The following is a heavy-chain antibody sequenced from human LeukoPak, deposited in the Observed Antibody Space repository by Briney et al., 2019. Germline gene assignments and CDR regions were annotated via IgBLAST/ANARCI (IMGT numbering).Heavy chain of an antibody. CDR3: AREQTPYGSSWYSFDS. Sequence: ASVKVSCKASGYTFTGYYMHWVRQAPGQGLEWMGWINPNSGGTNYAQKFQGRVTMTRDTSISTAYMELRSLRPDDTAVYYCAREQTPYGSSWYSFDSWGQGTLVTVSS. J-gene: IGHJ4*02. D-gene: IGHD6-13*01. CDR1: GYTFTGYY. V-gene: IGHV1-2*02. CDR2: INPNSGGT.